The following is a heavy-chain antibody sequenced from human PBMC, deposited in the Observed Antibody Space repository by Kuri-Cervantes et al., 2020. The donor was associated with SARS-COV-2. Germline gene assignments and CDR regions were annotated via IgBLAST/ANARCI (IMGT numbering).Heavy chain of an antibody. CDR1: GGSISSSGHY. V-gene: IGHV4-39*01. Sequence: ESLKISCSVSGGSISSSGHYWGWVRQPPGKGLEWIGSIYFSGSTYYTPSLKGRVTISVDTSKNQFSLKLTSVTATDTAVYYCGRQAGDWHIDYWGQGTLVTVSS. J-gene: IGHJ4*02. D-gene: IGHD2-21*02. CDR2: IYFSGST. CDR3: GRQAGDWHIDY.